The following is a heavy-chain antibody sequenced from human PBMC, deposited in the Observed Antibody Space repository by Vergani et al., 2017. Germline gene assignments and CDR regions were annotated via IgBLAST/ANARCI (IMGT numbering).Heavy chain of an antibody. J-gene: IGHJ3*02. CDR3: ARRYSGSYYLGAFDI. CDR2: IYHSGST. CDR1: GCSISSSNW. Sequence: QVQLQESGPGLVKPSGTLSLTCAVSGCSISSSNWWRWVRPPPGKGLEWIGEIYHSGSTNYNPSLKSRVTIAVDKSKNQFSLKLSSVTAADTAVYYCARRYSGSYYLGAFDIWGQGTMVTVSS. V-gene: IGHV4-4*02. D-gene: IGHD1-26*01.